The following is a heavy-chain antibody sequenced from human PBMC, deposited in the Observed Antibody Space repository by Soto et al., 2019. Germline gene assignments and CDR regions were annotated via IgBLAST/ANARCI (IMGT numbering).Heavy chain of an antibody. CDR2: INHSGST. D-gene: IGHD6-25*01. CDR1: GGSFSGYY. Sequence: SETLSLTCAVYGGSFSGYYLSWIRQPPGKGLEWIGEINHSGSTNYNPSLKSRVTISVDTSKNQFSLKLSSVTAADTAVYYCARRSAAGPWGQGTLVTVSS. CDR3: ARRSAAGP. J-gene: IGHJ5*02. V-gene: IGHV4-34*01.